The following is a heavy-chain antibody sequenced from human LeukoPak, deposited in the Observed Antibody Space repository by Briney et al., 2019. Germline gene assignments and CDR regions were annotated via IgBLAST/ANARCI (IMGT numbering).Heavy chain of an antibody. CDR2: ISYDGSNK. V-gene: IGHV3-30*18. D-gene: IGHD3-3*01. J-gene: IGHJ6*02. Sequence: GGSLRLSCAASGFTFSSYGMRWVRQAPGKGLEWVAVISYDGSNKYYADSVKGRFTISRDNSKNTLYLQMNSLRAEDTAVYYCAKDHTITIFGVVPPPYGMDVWGQGTTVTVSS. CDR1: GFTFSSYG. CDR3: AKDHTITIFGVVPPPYGMDV.